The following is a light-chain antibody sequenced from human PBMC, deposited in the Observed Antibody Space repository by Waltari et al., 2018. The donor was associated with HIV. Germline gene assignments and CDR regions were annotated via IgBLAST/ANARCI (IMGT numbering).Light chain of an antibody. CDR1: IGDIVAGNY. Sequence: APPQPHSVSGSPGQSVTLLCNGTIGDIVAGNYLSWDPHHHGKAPRMMIYDVNRRPPGVPGRFSGSRSGKTASLSISGLQPEDEADYYCYIYAGGYAPPVLGTGTKVTV. V-gene: IGLV2-11*01. CDR3: YIYAGGYAPPV. CDR2: DVN. J-gene: IGLJ1*01.